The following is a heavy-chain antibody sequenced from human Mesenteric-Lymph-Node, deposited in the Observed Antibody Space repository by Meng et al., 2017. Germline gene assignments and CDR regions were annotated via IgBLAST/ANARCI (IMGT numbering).Heavy chain of an antibody. Sequence: QLQLHATGPGLVEPSPTLDRTCTGSGGSVSSGGYYWTWIRQHPGNGLEWFGHIYYSGSTFYNPSLKRRVIISIDTSKNQFSLNLRSVTATDTAVYYCARVSSGWDYFDYWGQGTLVTASS. CDR2: IYYSGST. CDR1: GGSVSSGGYY. J-gene: IGHJ4*02. CDR3: ARVSSGWDYFDY. V-gene: IGHV4-31*03. D-gene: IGHD6-19*01.